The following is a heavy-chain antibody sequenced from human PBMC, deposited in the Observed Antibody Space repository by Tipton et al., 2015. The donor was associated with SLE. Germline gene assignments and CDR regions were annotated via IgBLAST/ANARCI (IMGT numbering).Heavy chain of an antibody. J-gene: IGHJ4*02. CDR2: IWFDGSNQ. CDR1: GFPFSNHG. V-gene: IGHV3-33*01. Sequence: SLRLSCAASGFPFSNHGMHWVRQAPGKGLEWVAVIWFDGSNQYSADSVKGRFIISRDNSKNTLYLQMNSLRAEDTAVYYCAREPLYWGQGALVTVSS. CDR3: AREPLY.